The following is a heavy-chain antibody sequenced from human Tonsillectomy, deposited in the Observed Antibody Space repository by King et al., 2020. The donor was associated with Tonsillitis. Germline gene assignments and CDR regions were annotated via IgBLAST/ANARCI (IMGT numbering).Heavy chain of an antibody. J-gene: IGHJ4*02. D-gene: IGHD5-24*01. CDR1: GFTFSSYA. V-gene: IGHV3-23*04. CDR3: ATKGLQSSGPYYFDF. Sequence: VQLVESGGGLVQPGGSLRLSCAASGFTFSSYAMTWVRQAPGKGLEWVSLISGSGDTTYYADSVKGRFTISRDISKNTLYLQMNSLRAEDTAVYYCATKGLQSSGPYYFDFWGQGTLVAVSS. CDR2: ISGSGDTT.